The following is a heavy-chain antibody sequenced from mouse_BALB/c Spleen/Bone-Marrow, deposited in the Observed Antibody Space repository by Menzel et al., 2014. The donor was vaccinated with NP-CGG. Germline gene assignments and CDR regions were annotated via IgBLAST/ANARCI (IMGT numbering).Heavy chain of an antibody. J-gene: IGHJ2*01. Sequence: VQLQQSGAELVRPGASVMLSCKASGYTFTDYEMHWVKQTPVHGLEWIGAIDPETGGTAYNQKFKGKATLNADNCSSTAHMELRSLASEDSAVYYCARSYDYDERFDYWGQGTTLTVSS. V-gene: IGHV1-15*01. CDR3: ARSYDYDERFDY. D-gene: IGHD2-4*01. CDR2: IDPETGGT. CDR1: GYTFTDYE.